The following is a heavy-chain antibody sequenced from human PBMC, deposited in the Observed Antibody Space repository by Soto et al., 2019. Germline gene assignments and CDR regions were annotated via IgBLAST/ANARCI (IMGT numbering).Heavy chain of an antibody. CDR3: AREGVRTRMEKPHPYYYYGMDV. D-gene: IGHD1-1*01. J-gene: IGHJ6*02. V-gene: IGHV1-69*01. CDR2: IIPIFGTA. Sequence: VKVSCKASGGPFISYASIWVRQAPGQGLEWMGGIIPIFGTANYAQKFQGRVTITADESTSTAYMELSSLRSEDTAVYYCAREGVRTRMEKPHPYYYYGMDVWGQGTTVTVSS. CDR1: GGPFISYA.